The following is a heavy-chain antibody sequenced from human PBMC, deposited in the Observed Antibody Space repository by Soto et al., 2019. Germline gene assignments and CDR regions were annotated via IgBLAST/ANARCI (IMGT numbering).Heavy chain of an antibody. CDR3: VCEERFVANFDL. Sequence: EVQLAESGGSLVQPGESLGLSCAASGFTFRNYCMHWVRQAPGKGLEWVSRSKSDTSDTSYAASVKGRFTVSRDNAKDTLYLQINSLRVEDTAVYYCVCEERFVANFDLWGQGTLVIVSS. CDR2: SKSDTSDT. CDR1: GFTFRNYC. V-gene: IGHV3-74*01. J-gene: IGHJ4*02. D-gene: IGHD3-10*01.